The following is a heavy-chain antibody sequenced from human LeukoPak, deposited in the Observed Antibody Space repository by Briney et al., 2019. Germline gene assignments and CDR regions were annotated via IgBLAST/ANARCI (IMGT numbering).Heavy chain of an antibody. V-gene: IGHV3-23*01. J-gene: IGHJ4*02. CDR2: ISGSGGSS. D-gene: IGHD2/OR15-2a*01. CDR1: GFTFSSSA. CDR3: AKYGYFPYYFDY. Sequence: PGGSLRLSCAASGFTFSSSAMSWGRQAPGKGLEWVSAISGSGGSSYYADSVKGRFTISRDNFKNTLYLQMNSLRAEDTAVYYCAKYGYFPYYFDYWGQGTLVTVSS.